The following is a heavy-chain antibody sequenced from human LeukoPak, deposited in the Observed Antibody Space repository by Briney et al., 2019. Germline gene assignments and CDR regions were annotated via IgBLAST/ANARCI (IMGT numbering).Heavy chain of an antibody. D-gene: IGHD6-19*01. V-gene: IGHV4-59*08. CDR1: GGSISSYY. Sequence: SETLSLTCTASGGSISSYYWSWIRQPPGKGLEWIGYIYYSGSTNYNPSLKSRVTISVDTSKNQFSLKLSSVTAADTAVYYCARQGIAVARGAFDIWGQGTMVTVSS. CDR3: ARQGIAVARGAFDI. J-gene: IGHJ3*02. CDR2: IYYSGST.